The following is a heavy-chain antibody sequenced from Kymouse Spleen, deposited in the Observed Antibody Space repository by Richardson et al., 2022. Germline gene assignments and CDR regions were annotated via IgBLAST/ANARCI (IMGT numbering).Heavy chain of an antibody. Sequence: EVQLVESGGGLVQPGGSLKLSCAASGFTFSGSAMHWVRQASGKGLEWVGRIRSKANSYATAYAASVKGRFTISRDDSKNTAYLQMNSLKTEDTAVYYCTRHVAGGGMDVWGQGTTVTVSS. J-gene: IGHJ6*02. D-gene: IGHD6-19*01. CDR1: GFTFSGSA. CDR2: IRSKANSYAT. CDR3: TRHVAGGGMDV. V-gene: IGHV3-73*02.